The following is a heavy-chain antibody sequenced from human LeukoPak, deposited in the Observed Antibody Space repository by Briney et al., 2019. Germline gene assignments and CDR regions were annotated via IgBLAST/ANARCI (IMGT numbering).Heavy chain of an antibody. D-gene: IGHD3-22*01. CDR2: IDSDGSGT. V-gene: IGHV3-74*01. Sequence: GGSLRLSCAASGYTFSSFWIHWVRQAPGKGLEWVARIDSDGSGTRYADSVKGRFTISRDDAKNTLYLQMNSLRAEDTAVYYCARVLSADSPGFQHWGQGTLVTVSS. CDR3: ARVLSADSPGFQH. J-gene: IGHJ1*01. CDR1: GYTFSSFW.